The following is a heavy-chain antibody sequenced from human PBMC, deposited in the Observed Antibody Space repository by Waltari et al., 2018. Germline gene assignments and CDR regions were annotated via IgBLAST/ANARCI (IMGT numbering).Heavy chain of an antibody. V-gene: IGHV3-7*01. J-gene: IGHJ5*01. CDR3: ARDPWEPYSWLES. CDR2: IKKDGSEE. Sequence: EVQLVESGGGLVQPGGSLRLSCAASGFTLSSYWMSWVRQAPGKGPEWVANIKKDGSEEYYVDSVRGRCTISRDNAKNSLYLQMNSLRGEDTALYYCARDPWEPYSWLESWGQGTLVTVSS. D-gene: IGHD1-26*01. CDR1: GFTLSSYW.